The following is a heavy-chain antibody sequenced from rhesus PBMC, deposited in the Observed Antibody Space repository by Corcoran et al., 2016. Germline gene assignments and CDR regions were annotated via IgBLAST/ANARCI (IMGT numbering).Heavy chain of an antibody. CDR1: GGSISDSYY. CDR3: ARSYSRRGLDS. Sequence: QVQLQESGPGLVKPSATLSLTCTVSGGSISDSYYWSWIRPPPGKGLEWMGRIYGSGVRTNYNPSLKRRVTNSSDTSKNQFSLKLSSVTAADTAVYYCARSYSRRGLDSWGQGVVVTVSS. J-gene: IGHJ6*01. CDR2: IYGSGVRT. D-gene: IGHD6-13*01. V-gene: IGHV4-143*01.